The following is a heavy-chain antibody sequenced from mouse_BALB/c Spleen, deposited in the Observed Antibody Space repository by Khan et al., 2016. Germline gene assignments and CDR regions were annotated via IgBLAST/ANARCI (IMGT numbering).Heavy chain of an antibody. D-gene: IGHD2-1*01. CDR2: ISYSGST. CDR1: GNSITSDYA. Sequence: EVQLQESGPGLVKPSQSLSLTCTVTGNSITSDYAWNWIRQFPGNKLEWMGYISYSGSTNYNPSLKSRISITRDTSKNQFFLQLNSVTTEDTATYCCARKRNGNYVFDYWGQGTTLTVSS. CDR3: ARKRNGNYVFDY. J-gene: IGHJ2*01. V-gene: IGHV3-2*02.